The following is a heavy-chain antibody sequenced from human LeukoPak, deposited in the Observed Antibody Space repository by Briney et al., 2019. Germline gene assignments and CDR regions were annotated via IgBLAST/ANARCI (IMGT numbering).Heavy chain of an antibody. CDR3: ARGRFSYGGDY. J-gene: IGHJ4*02. CDR1: GFTFSTYW. V-gene: IGHV3-74*01. CDR2: INSDGSTT. D-gene: IGHD5-18*01. Sequence: GGSLRLSCAASGFTFSTYWMHWVRHAPGKGLVWVSRINSDGSTTFYADSVKGRFTISRDNAKNTLYLQMNSLRAEDTAVYYCARGRFSYGGDYWGQGTLVTVSS.